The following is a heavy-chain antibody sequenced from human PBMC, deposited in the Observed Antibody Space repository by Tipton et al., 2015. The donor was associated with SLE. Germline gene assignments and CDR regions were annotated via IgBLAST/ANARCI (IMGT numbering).Heavy chain of an antibody. J-gene: IGHJ3*01. D-gene: IGHD2-2*01. CDR3: ARMGLCTTTTCNEGAFDV. CDR2: INHSGST. V-gene: IGHV4-34*01. CDR1: GGSFSGYY. Sequence: LRLSCTVSGGSFSGYYWSWIRQPPGKGLEWIGEINHSGSTNYNPSLKSRVTMSVETSKSQFSLKLTFVSAADTAIYYCARMGLCTTTTCNEGAFDVWGQGSMVTVSS.